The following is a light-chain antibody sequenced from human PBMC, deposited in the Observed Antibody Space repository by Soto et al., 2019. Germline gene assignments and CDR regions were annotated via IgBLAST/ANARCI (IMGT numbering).Light chain of an antibody. V-gene: IGKV3-11*01. Sequence: EIVLTQSPATLSLSPGERATLSCRASQSVSSYLAWYHQKPGQAPRLLIYDASNRATGIPARFSGSGSGTDFALTISSLEPEDFAVYYCQQRSKWPVSFGQGTKLEIK. CDR3: QQRSKWPVS. J-gene: IGKJ2*01. CDR2: DAS. CDR1: QSVSSY.